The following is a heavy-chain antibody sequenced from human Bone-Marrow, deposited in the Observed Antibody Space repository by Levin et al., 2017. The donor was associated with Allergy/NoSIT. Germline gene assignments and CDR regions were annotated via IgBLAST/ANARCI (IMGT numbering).Heavy chain of an antibody. CDR1: GDTVSSDSAA. CDR2: TYYRSEWYH. J-gene: IGHJ4*02. D-gene: IGHD2-15*01. CDR3: VRDQERYCSDDGCYLSSVDS. Sequence: SQTLSLTCVISGDTVSSDSAAWTWIRQSPSRGLEWLGRTYYRSEWYHDYASSVKTRITINADTSQNEFSLQLTSVTPEDTAIYYCVRDQERYCSDDGCYLSSVDSWGQGTLVTVSS. V-gene: IGHV6-1*01.